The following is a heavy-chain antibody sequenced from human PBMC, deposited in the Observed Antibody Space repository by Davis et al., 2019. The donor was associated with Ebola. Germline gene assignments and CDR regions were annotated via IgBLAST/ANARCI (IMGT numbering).Heavy chain of an antibody. CDR1: GFTLSGYD. Sequence: GESLKISCAASGFTLSGYDMNWVRQAPGKGLQWVAVIWDDGSNKYYADSVKGRFTISGDNSKNTLYLQMNSLRAEETAVYYCATTPQYSSGQNKPFDYWGQGTLVTVSS. CDR2: IWDDGSNK. D-gene: IGHD6-19*01. CDR3: ATTPQYSSGQNKPFDY. J-gene: IGHJ4*02. V-gene: IGHV3-33*01.